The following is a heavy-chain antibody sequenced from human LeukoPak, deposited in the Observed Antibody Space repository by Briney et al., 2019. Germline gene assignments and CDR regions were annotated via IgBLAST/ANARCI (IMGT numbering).Heavy chain of an antibody. Sequence: WVRQPPGKGLEWIGSIYYSGSTYYNPSLKSRVTISVDTSKNQFSLKLSSVTAADTAVYYCARDCVRWYFDLWGRGTLVTVSS. J-gene: IGHJ2*01. CDR3: ARDCVRWYFDL. CDR2: IYYSGST. V-gene: IGHV4-39*07.